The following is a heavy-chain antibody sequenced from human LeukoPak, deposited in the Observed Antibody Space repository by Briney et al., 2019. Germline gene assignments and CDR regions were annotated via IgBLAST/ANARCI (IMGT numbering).Heavy chain of an antibody. CDR3: ALPGMVVVIKANRFDY. V-gene: IGHV1-69*13. J-gene: IGHJ4*02. Sequence: SVKVSCKASGGTFSSYAISWVRQAPGQGLEWMGGIIPIFGTANYAQKFQGRVTITADESTSTAYMELSSLRSEDTAVYYCALPGMVVVIKANRFDYWGQGTLVTVSS. D-gene: IGHD3-22*01. CDR2: IIPIFGTA. CDR1: GGTFSSYA.